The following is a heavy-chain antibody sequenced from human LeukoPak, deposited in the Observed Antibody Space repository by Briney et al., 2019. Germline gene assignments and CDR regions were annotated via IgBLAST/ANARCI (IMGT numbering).Heavy chain of an antibody. CDR1: GFTFDDYG. Sequence: GGSLRLSCAASGFTFDDYGLSWVRQAPGKGLERVSAINWNGDSTGYADSVKGRFTISRDNAKNSLYLQMSSLRAEDTALYYCARVGWSTESYYFDYWGQGTLVTVSS. V-gene: IGHV3-20*04. J-gene: IGHJ4*02. D-gene: IGHD2-15*01. CDR2: INWNGDST. CDR3: ARVGWSTESYYFDY.